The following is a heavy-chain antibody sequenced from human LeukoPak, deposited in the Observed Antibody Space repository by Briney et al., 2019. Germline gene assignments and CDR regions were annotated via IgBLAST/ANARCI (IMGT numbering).Heavy chain of an antibody. CDR3: AREGATMVRGALLWFDP. V-gene: IGHV1-2*02. J-gene: IGHJ5*02. CDR2: INPNSGGT. Sequence: ASVKVSCKASGYTFTSYYMHWVRQAPGQGLEWMGWINPNSGGTNYAQKFQGRVTMTRDTSISTAYMELSRLRSDDTAVYYCAREGATMVRGALLWFDPWGQGTLVTVSS. D-gene: IGHD3-10*01. CDR1: GYTFTSYY.